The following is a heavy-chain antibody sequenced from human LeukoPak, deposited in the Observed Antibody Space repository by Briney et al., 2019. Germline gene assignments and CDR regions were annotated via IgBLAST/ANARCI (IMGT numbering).Heavy chain of an antibody. CDR1: GYTFTSYG. V-gene: IGHV1-69*13. J-gene: IGHJ6*03. D-gene: IGHD4-23*01. CDR2: IIPIFGTA. CDR3: ARGSPGPRWAYYYYYMDV. Sequence: GASVKVSCKASGYTFTSYGISWVRQAPGQGLEWMGGIIPIFGTANYAQKFQGRVTITADESTSTAYMELSSLRSEDTAVYYCARGSPGPRWAYYYYYMDVWGKGTTVTVSS.